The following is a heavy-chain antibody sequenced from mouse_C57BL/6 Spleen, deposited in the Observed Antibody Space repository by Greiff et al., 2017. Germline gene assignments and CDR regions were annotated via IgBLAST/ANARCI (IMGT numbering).Heavy chain of an antibody. CDR3: AREATVVAGGYFDV. J-gene: IGHJ1*03. V-gene: IGHV5-17*01. CDR2: ISSGSSTI. Sequence: EVQRVESGGGLVKPGGSLKLSCAASGFTFSDYGMHWVRQAPEKGLVWVAYISSGSSTIYYADTVKGRFTISRDNAKNTLFLQMTSLRSEDTAMYYCAREATVVAGGYFDVWGTGTTVTVSS. D-gene: IGHD1-1*01. CDR1: GFTFSDYG.